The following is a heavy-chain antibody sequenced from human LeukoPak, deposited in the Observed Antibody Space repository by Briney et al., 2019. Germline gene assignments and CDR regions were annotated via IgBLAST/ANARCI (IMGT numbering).Heavy chain of an antibody. J-gene: IGHJ4*02. Sequence: GGSLRLSCAASGFTFSSFAINWVRQAPGKGLEWVSVITGSGSGADYADSVKGRFTISRDNAKSTLYLQMNSLRAEDTAVYYCAREPPASYYYDSSGYYYWGQGTLVTVSS. V-gene: IGHV3-23*01. D-gene: IGHD3-22*01. CDR2: ITGSGSGA. CDR1: GFTFSSFA. CDR3: AREPPASYYYDSSGYYY.